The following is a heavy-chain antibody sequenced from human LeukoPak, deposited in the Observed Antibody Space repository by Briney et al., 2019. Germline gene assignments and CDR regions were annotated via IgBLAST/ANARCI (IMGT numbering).Heavy chain of an antibody. D-gene: IGHD2-15*01. CDR3: AKDVSLGFCSGGTCSAHFDY. Sequence: GGSLRLSCAASGFTFNNYAMHRVRQVPGKGLEWVSGISWNSGSVAYVDSVKGRFTISRDNAKNSLYLQMGSLRAEDTALYYCAKDVSLGFCSGGTCSAHFDYWGQGTLVTVSS. CDR1: GFTFNNYA. CDR2: ISWNSGSV. J-gene: IGHJ4*02. V-gene: IGHV3-9*01.